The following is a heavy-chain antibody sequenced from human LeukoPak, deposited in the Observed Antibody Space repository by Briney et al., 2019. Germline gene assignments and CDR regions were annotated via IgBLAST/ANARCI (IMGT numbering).Heavy chain of an antibody. CDR1: GFSFNNYA. CDR3: AKGAYDYIEIAYFDY. Sequence: PWGPLRLSCVASGFSFNNYAMNWVRQAPGKGLEWVSLIIGSSGSTFYADSVKGRFTISRDKSKNTLYLQMNSLRAEDTAVYYCAKGAYDYIEIAYFDYWGQGSLVTVSS. V-gene: IGHV3-23*01. J-gene: IGHJ4*02. D-gene: IGHD5-12*01. CDR2: IIGSSGST.